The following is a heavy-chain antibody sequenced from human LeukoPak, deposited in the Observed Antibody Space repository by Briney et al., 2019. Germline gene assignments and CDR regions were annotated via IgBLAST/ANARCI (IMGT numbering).Heavy chain of an antibody. CDR1: GFTFSSYS. CDR2: ISSSSSYI. CDR3: ARDAPSWVYGMDV. J-gene: IGHJ6*02. Sequence: PGGSLRLSCAASGFTFSSYSMNWVRQAPGKGLEWVSSISSSSSYIYYADSVKGRFTISRDNAKNSLYLQMNSLRVEDTAVYYCARDAPSWVYGMDVWGQGTTVTVSS. D-gene: IGHD6-13*01. V-gene: IGHV3-21*01.